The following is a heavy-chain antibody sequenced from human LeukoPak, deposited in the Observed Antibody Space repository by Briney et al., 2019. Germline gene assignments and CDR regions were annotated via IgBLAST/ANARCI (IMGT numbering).Heavy chain of an antibody. CDR3: ARDQGPNAFDI. V-gene: IGHV3-30*04. CDR2: ISYDGSNK. CDR1: GFTFSSYA. J-gene: IGHJ3*02. Sequence: GGSLRLSCAASGFTFSSYAMHWVRQAPGKGLEWVAVISYDGSNKYYADSVKGRFTISRDNSKNTLYLQMNSLRAEDTAVYYCARDQGPNAFDIWGQGTMVTVSS.